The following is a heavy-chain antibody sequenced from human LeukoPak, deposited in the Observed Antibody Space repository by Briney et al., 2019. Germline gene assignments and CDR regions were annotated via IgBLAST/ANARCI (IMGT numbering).Heavy chain of an antibody. J-gene: IGHJ5*02. CDR3: ARDPIIAARPGNWFDP. Sequence: GGSLRLSCAASGFIVSSTYMNWVRQAPGKGLEWVSVIYSGGNTYYADSVKGRFTISRDNSKNTLYLQMNSLRAEDTAVYYCARDPIIAARPGNWFDPWGQGTLVTVSS. CDR1: GFIVSSTY. D-gene: IGHD6-6*01. CDR2: IYSGGNT. V-gene: IGHV3-53*01.